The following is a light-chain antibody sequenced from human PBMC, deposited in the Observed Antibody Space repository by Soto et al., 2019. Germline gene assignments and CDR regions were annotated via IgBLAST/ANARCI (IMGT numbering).Light chain of an antibody. Sequence: EIVMTQSPATLSVSPGERATLSCRASQSVSSNLAWYQQKPGQAPRLLIYGASTRATGIPARFSGSGSGTEFNLTISSLQSEDFAVYYCKPYNNGWTFGHGTKVEIK. V-gene: IGKV3-15*01. CDR1: QSVSSN. CDR3: KPYNNGWT. J-gene: IGKJ1*01. CDR2: GAS.